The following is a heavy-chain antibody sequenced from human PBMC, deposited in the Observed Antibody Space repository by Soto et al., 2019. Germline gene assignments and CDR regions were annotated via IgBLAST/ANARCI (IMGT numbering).Heavy chain of an antibody. CDR2: ITSSGSYV. Sequence: EVQLVESGGGLVKPGGSLRLSCVTSGFTFSRNTMNWVRQAPGKGLEWVAAITSSGSYVYYADSVQGRFSASRDNAKNSLSLQMASLRPDDTAIYFCVKDEGIEAMDVWGQGTTVTVSS. CDR3: VKDEGIEAMDV. J-gene: IGHJ6*02. V-gene: IGHV3-21*01. D-gene: IGHD3-3*02. CDR1: GFTFSRNT.